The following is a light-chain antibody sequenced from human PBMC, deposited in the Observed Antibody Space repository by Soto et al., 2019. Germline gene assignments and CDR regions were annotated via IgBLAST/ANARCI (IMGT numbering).Light chain of an antibody. J-gene: IGLJ2*01. Sequence: QSALTQPRSVSGSPGQSVTIYCTGTSSDVGGYNYVSWYQQHPGKAPKLMIYDVSKRPSGVPDRFSGSKSGNTASLTISGLQAVDEADYYCCSYAGSYTYVVFGGGTKLTVL. V-gene: IGLV2-11*01. CDR3: CSYAGSYTYVV. CDR1: SSDVGGYNY. CDR2: DVS.